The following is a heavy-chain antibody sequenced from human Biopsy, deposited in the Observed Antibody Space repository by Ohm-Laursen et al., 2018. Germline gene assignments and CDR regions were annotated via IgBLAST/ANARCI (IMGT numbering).Heavy chain of an antibody. CDR2: NSPKSGGT. J-gene: IGHJ4*02. Sequence: ASVKVSCKPSGFSFTGYYIHWVRQAPGQGLEWMGWNSPKSGGTNYAQKFKGNITMTKNTSMSTAYMEMSRLRSDDTAVYYCALQSVAQMKNFDYWGQGTLVTVSS. CDR1: GFSFTGYY. D-gene: IGHD6-19*01. CDR3: ALQSVAQMKNFDY. V-gene: IGHV1-2*02.